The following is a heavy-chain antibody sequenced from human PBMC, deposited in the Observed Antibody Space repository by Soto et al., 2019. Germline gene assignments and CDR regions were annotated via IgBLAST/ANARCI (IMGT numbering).Heavy chain of an antibody. CDR3: ARGGYDILTGYLQSPFDP. J-gene: IGHJ5*02. V-gene: IGHV1-18*01. D-gene: IGHD3-9*01. CDR2: ISAYNGNT. CDR1: GYTFTSYG. Sequence: ASVKVSCKASGYTFTSYGISWVRQAPGQGLEWMGWISAYNGNTNYAQKLQGRVTMTTDTSTSTAYMELRSLRSDDTAVYYCARGGYDILTGYLQSPFDPGGQGTLVTVSS.